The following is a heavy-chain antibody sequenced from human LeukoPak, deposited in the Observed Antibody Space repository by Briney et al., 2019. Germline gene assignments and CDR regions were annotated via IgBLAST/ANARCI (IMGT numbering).Heavy chain of an antibody. CDR3: ATSGWYQTGVY. CDR2: IYYSGST. Sequence: PSETLSLTCTVSGGSISSSNYYWGWIRQPPGKGLEWIGSIYYSGSTYYNPSLKSRVTISLDTSKNHFSLKLSSVTAADTAVYYCATSGWYQTGVYWGQGTLVTVSS. J-gene: IGHJ4*02. CDR1: GGSISSSNYY. V-gene: IGHV4-39*07. D-gene: IGHD6-13*01.